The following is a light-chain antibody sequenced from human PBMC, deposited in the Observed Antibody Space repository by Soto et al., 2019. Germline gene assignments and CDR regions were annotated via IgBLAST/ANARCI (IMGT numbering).Light chain of an antibody. CDR2: DAS. CDR1: QSVSSF. Sequence: ETVLTQSPATLSLSPGERATLSCRASQSVSSFLAWYQQKPGQAPRLLIYDASNRATGIPARFSGSGSGTDFTLTISSLEREDFAVYYCQQRYNWITFGGGTRVEIK. V-gene: IGKV3-11*01. CDR3: QQRYNWIT. J-gene: IGKJ4*01.